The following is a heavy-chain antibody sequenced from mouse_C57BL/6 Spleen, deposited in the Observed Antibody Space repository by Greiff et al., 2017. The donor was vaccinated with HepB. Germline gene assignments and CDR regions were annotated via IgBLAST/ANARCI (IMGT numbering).Heavy chain of an antibody. J-gene: IGHJ1*03. CDR3: ARRGYYYGSSYEDWYFDV. D-gene: IGHD1-1*01. CDR2: IYWDDDK. V-gene: IGHV8-12*01. Sequence: QVTLKVSGPGILQSSQTLSLTCSFSGFSLSTSGMGVSWIRQPSGKGLEWLAHIYWDDDKRYNPSLKSRLTISKDTSRNQVFLKITSVDTADTATYYCARRGYYYGSSYEDWYFDVWGTGTTVTVSS. CDR1: GFSLSTSGMG.